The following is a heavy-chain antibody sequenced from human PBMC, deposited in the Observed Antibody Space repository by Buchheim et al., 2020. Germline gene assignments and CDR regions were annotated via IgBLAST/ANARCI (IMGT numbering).Heavy chain of an antibody. CDR2: INPSGGST. CDR1: GYTFTSYY. Sequence: QVQLVQSGAEVKKPGASVKVSCKASGYTFTSYYMHWVRQASGQGLEWMGIINPSGGSTSYAQKFQGRVTMTRDTSTSTVYMELSSLRSEDTAVYYCARDVAAADLSYYYYGMDVWGQGTT. V-gene: IGHV1-46*01. J-gene: IGHJ6*02. D-gene: IGHD6-13*01. CDR3: ARDVAAADLSYYYYGMDV.